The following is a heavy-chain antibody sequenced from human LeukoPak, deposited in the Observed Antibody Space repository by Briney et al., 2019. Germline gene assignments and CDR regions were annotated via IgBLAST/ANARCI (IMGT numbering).Heavy chain of an antibody. D-gene: IGHD6-19*01. CDR3: ASSRSSSGWSLIDY. V-gene: IGHV4-59*01. CDR2: IYYSGST. J-gene: IGHJ4*02. Sequence: SETLSLTCTVSGGSINSYYWSWIRQPPGKGLEWVGYIYYSGSTNYKPSLKRRVTISVDTSKYQFSLKVSSVTAADTAVYYCASSRSSSGWSLIDYWGQGALVTVSS. CDR1: GGSINSYY.